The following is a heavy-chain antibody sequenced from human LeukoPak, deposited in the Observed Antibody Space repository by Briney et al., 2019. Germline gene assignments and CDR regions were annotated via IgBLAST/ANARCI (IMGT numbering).Heavy chain of an antibody. D-gene: IGHD1-26*01. Sequence: SETLSLTCTVSGYSISSGYYWGWIRQPPGKGLEWIGSIYHSGSTHFNPSLKSRVTISVDTSKNQFSLKLSSVTAADTAVYYCARSGSYSYYYYMDVWGKGTTVTISS. CDR3: ARSGSYSYYYYMDV. V-gene: IGHV4-38-2*02. CDR2: IYHSGST. CDR1: GYSISSGYY. J-gene: IGHJ6*03.